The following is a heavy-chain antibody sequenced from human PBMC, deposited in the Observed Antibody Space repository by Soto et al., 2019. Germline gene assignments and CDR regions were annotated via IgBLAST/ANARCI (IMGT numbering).Heavy chain of an antibody. J-gene: IGHJ3*02. CDR2: INPNSGGT. Sequence: ASVKVSCKASGYTFTGYYMHWVRQAPGQGLEWMGWINPNSGGTNYAQKFQGWVTMTRDTSISTAYMELSRLRSDDAAVYYCARDRGYSSGWDAFDIWGQGTMVTVSS. CDR1: GYTFTGYY. V-gene: IGHV1-2*04. D-gene: IGHD6-19*01. CDR3: ARDRGYSSGWDAFDI.